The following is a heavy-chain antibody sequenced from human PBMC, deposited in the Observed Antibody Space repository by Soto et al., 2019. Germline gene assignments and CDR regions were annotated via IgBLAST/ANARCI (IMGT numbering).Heavy chain of an antibody. Sequence: GGSLRLSCAASGFTFDDYAMHWVRQAPGKGLEWVSGISWNSGSIGYADSVKGRFTISRDNAKNSLYLQMNSLRAEDTALYACAKDASIAAAGEYFQHWGKGTLVTVSS. J-gene: IGHJ1*01. CDR3: AKDASIAAAGEYFQH. CDR1: GFTFDDYA. V-gene: IGHV3-9*01. D-gene: IGHD6-13*01. CDR2: ISWNSGSI.